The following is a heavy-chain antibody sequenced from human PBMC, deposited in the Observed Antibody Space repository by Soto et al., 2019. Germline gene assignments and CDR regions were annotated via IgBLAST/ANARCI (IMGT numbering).Heavy chain of an antibody. V-gene: IGHV3-33*01. CDR2: IWYDGSNK. CDR3: AREPSYYDSSGYYFYFDY. D-gene: IGHD3-22*01. Sequence: QVQLVESGGGVVQPGRSLRLSCAASGFTFSSYGMHWVRQAPGKGLEWVAVIWYDGSNKYYADSVKGRFTISRDNSKNPXXLQMNSLRAEDTAVYYCAREPSYYDSSGYYFYFDYWGQGTLVTVSS. J-gene: IGHJ4*02. CDR1: GFTFSSYG.